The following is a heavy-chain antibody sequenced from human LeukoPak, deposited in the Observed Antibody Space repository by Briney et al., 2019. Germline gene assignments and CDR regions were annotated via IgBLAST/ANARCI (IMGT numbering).Heavy chain of an antibody. Sequence: GASVKVSCKASGYTFTGYYIHYVRQALGQGLEWMGWINPNTGDTKYAQKFQGRVTMTRDTSISTAYMELSRLRSDDTTVYCCARQSLMNFDYWGQGTLVTVSS. CDR3: ARQSLMNFDY. CDR2: INPNTGDT. D-gene: IGHD2-8*01. V-gene: IGHV1-2*02. J-gene: IGHJ4*02. CDR1: GYTFTGYY.